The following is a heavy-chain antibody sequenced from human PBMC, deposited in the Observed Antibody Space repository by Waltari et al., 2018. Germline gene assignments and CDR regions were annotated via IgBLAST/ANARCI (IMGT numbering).Heavy chain of an antibody. Sequence: QVQLVESGGGVVQPGGSLRLSCAASGFTFSSYGMHWVRQAPGKGLEWVAFIRYDGSNKYYADSVKGRFTISSDNSKNTLYLQMNSLRAEDTAVYYCAKAEYSSSSEVADPWGQGTLVTVSS. J-gene: IGHJ5*02. CDR3: AKAEYSSSSEVADP. CDR1: GFTFSSYG. V-gene: IGHV3-30*02. CDR2: IRYDGSNK. D-gene: IGHD6-6*01.